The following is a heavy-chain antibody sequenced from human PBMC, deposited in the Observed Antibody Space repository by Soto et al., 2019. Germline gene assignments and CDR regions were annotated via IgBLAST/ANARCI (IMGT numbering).Heavy chain of an antibody. V-gene: IGHV4-31*03. J-gene: IGHJ6*02. CDR3: ARGVGRGGNYYGLDV. CDR2: IHYSGSS. D-gene: IGHD3-10*01. CDR1: GGSISSGSYY. Sequence: QVQLQESGPGLVKPSQTLSLTCTVSGGSISSGSYYWSWIRQHPGKGLEWIGYIHYSGSSYYHPSLKSRLTITPDTSKNHFYLKLSSVTDAATAVYYCARGVGRGGNYYGLDVWGQGITVTVSS.